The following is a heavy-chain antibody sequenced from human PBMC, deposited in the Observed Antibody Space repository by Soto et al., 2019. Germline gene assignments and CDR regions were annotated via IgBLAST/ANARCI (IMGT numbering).Heavy chain of an antibody. CDR3: ARHLTIFGVVTQIDY. CDR2: IYYSGST. V-gene: IGHV4-30-4*01. CDR1: GGSISSGDYY. D-gene: IGHD3-3*01. J-gene: IGHJ4*02. Sequence: SETLSLTCTVSGGSISSGDYYWSWIRQPPGKGLEWIGYIYYSGSTYYNPSLKSRVTISVDTSKNQFSLKLSSVTAADTAVYYCARHLTIFGVVTQIDYWGQGTLVTVSS.